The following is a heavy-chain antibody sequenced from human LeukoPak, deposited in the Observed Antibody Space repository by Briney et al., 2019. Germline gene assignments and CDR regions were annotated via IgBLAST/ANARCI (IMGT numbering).Heavy chain of an antibody. Sequence: ASVKVSCKASGYTFTGYYMHWVRQAPGQGLEWMGWINPNSGGTNYAQKFQGRVTMTRDTSISTAYMELSRLRSDDTAVYYCARIRVGATNHDAFDIWGQGTMVTVSS. CDR3: ARIRVGATNHDAFDI. CDR1: GYTFTGYY. D-gene: IGHD1-26*01. CDR2: INPNSGGT. V-gene: IGHV1-2*02. J-gene: IGHJ3*02.